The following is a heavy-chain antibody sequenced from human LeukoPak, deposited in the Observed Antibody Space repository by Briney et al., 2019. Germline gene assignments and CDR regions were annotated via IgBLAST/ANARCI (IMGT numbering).Heavy chain of an antibody. CDR2: ISGSGGST. D-gene: IGHD2-2*01. J-gene: IGHJ6*02. Sequence: GSLRLSCAASGFTFSSYAMSWVRQAPGKGLEWVSAISGSGGSTYYADSVKGRFTISRDNSKNTLYLQMNSLRAEGTAVYYCAKELGYCSSTSCNRYYYYYGMDVWSQGTTVTVSS. CDR3: AKELGYCSSTSCNRYYYYYGMDV. CDR1: GFTFSSYA. V-gene: IGHV3-23*01.